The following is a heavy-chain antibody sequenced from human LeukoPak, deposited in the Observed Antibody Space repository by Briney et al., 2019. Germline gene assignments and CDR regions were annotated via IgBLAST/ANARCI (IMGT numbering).Heavy chain of an antibody. V-gene: IGHV1-69*05. Sequence: SVKVSCKASGGTFSSYAISWVRQAPGQGLEWMGGIIPIFGTANYAQKFQGRVTITTDESTSTAYMELSSLRSEDTAVYYCARGSDNMVRGVIAKYYFDYWGQGTLVTVYS. CDR2: IIPIFGTA. CDR1: GGTFSSYA. J-gene: IGHJ4*02. D-gene: IGHD3-10*01. CDR3: ARGSDNMVRGVIAKYYFDY.